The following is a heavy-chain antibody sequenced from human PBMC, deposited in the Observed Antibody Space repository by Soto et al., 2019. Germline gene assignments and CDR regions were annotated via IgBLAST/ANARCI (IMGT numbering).Heavy chain of an antibody. CDR3: ASPFLHSSSWYVDAFDI. V-gene: IGHV1-69*02. Sequence: GASVKVSCKASGGTFSSYTISWVRQAPGQGFEWMGRIIPILGIANYAQKFQGRVTITADKSTSTAYMELSSLRSEDTAVYYCASPFLHSSSWYVDAFDIWGQGTMVTVSS. CDR2: IIPILGIA. D-gene: IGHD6-13*01. J-gene: IGHJ3*02. CDR1: GGTFSSYT.